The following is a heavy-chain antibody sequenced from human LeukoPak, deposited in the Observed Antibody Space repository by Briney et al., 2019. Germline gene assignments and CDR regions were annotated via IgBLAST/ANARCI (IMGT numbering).Heavy chain of an antibody. D-gene: IGHD4-23*01. CDR2: MNPNSGNT. CDR3: ARRLGLRWDLQAFGI. J-gene: IGHJ3*02. CDR1: GGTFSSYA. V-gene: IGHV1-8*03. Sequence: GSSVKVSCKASGGTFSSYAISWVRQAPGQGLEWMGWMNPNSGNTGYTQKFQGRVTITRNTFISTAYMELSSLTSEDTAVYYCARRLGLRWDLQAFGIWGQGTMVTVSS.